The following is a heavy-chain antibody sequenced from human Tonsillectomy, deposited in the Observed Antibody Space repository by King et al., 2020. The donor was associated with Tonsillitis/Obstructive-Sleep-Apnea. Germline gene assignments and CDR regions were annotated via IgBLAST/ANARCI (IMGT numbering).Heavy chain of an antibody. V-gene: IGHV3-74*01. CDR1: VFIFSNFW. J-gene: IGHJ4*02. CDR2: INGDGSST. Sequence: VQLVESGGDLVQPGGSLRLSCGASVFIFSNFWMHWVRQPPGKVLVWVSRINGDGSSTSYADSGGGGYTISRDNAKNTLYLQMNSLTVEDTAVYYCQFSSSSGPDYWGQGTLVTVAS. CDR3: QFSSSSGPDY. D-gene: IGHD6-6*01.